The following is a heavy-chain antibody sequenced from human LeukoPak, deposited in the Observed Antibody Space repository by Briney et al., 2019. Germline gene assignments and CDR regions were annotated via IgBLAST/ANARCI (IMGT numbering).Heavy chain of an antibody. D-gene: IGHD2-2*01. CDR3: AKADCSSTSCYGGMGFYFDY. V-gene: IGHV3-30*18. CDR2: ISYDGSNK. Sequence: GGSLRLSCAASGFTFSSYGMHWVRRAPGKGLEWVAVISYDGSNKYYADSVKGRFTISRDNSKNTLYLQMNSLRAEDTAVYYCAKADCSSTSCYGGMGFYFDYWGQGTLVTVSS. CDR1: GFTFSSYG. J-gene: IGHJ4*02.